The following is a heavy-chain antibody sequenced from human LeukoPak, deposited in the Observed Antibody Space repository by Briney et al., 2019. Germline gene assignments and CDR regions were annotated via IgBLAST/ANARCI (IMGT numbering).Heavy chain of an antibody. J-gene: IGHJ4*02. CDR2: IRYDGSNK. V-gene: IGHV3-30*02. CDR1: GFTVSSYG. Sequence: GGSLRLSCAASGFTVSSYGMHWVRQAPGKGLEWVAFIRYDGSNKYYADSVKGRFTISRDNSKNTLYLQMNSLRAEDTAVYYCAKGVKQLVRYYFDYWGQGTLVTVSS. CDR3: AKGVKQLVRYYFDY. D-gene: IGHD6-13*01.